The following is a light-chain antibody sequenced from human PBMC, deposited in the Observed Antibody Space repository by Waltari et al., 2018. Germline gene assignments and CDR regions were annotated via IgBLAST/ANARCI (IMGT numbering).Light chain of an antibody. CDR3: QQHGSSPFT. J-gene: IGKJ2*01. CDR2: AAS. V-gene: IGKV3-20*01. CDR1: QSVSSSS. Sequence: EIVLTQSPGTLSLSPGERATLPCRASQSVSSSSLAWYQQKPGQAPRLLIYAASRRATGIPDRISGSGSETDFTLTLSSLEPEDFAVYYCQQHGSSPFTFGQGTKVESK.